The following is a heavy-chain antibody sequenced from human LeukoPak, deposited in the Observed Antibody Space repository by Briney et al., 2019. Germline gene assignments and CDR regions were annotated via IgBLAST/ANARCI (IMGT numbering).Heavy chain of an antibody. Sequence: GGSLRLSCAASGFTFSSYGMHWVRQAPGKGLEWVAVISYDGSNKYYADSVKGRFTISRDNSKNTLYLQMNSLRAEDTAVYYCAKCLSSSPRAGFDYWGQGTLVTVSS. CDR3: AKCLSSSPRAGFDY. D-gene: IGHD6-6*01. J-gene: IGHJ4*02. CDR1: GFTFSSYG. CDR2: ISYDGSNK. V-gene: IGHV3-30*18.